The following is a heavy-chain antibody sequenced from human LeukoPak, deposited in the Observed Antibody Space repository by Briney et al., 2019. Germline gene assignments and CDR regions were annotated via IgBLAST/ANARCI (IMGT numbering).Heavy chain of an antibody. J-gene: IGHJ4*02. Sequence: GRSLRLSCAASGFTFSSYAMHWVRQAPGKGLEWVAVISYDGSNKYYADSVKGRLTISRDNSKNTLYLQMNSLRAEDTAVYYCARVSSGWYYFDYWGQGTLVTVSS. V-gene: IGHV3-30*04. CDR2: ISYDGSNK. CDR3: ARVSSGWYYFDY. D-gene: IGHD6-19*01. CDR1: GFTFSSYA.